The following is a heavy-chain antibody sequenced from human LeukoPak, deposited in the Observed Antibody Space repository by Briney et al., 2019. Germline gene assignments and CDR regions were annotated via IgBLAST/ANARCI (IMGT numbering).Heavy chain of an antibody. D-gene: IGHD2-21*02. V-gene: IGHV4-34*01. CDR2: INHSGTT. J-gene: IGHJ4*02. CDR3: ARGRVTFDS. Sequence: PSETLSLTCADHGGPFSDNFWTWIRQPPGKGLEWIGQINHSGTTNYNSSLKSRVTISVDTSKNQFSLKLSSVTAVDTAVYYCARGRVTFDSWDQGTLVTVFS. CDR1: GGPFSDNF.